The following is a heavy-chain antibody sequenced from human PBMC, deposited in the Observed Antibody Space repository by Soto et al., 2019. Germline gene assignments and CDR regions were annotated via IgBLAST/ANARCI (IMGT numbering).Heavy chain of an antibody. D-gene: IGHD3-3*01. CDR3: ARSSDYDFWSGYRNPNYYYYYGMDV. Sequence: PGGSLRLSCAASGFTVSSNYMSWVRQAPGKGLEWVSVIYSGGSTYYADSVKGRFTISRDNSKNTLYLQMNSLRAEDTAVYYCARSSDYDFWSGYRNPNYYYYYGMDVWGQGTTVTVSS. CDR1: GFTVSSNY. V-gene: IGHV3-53*01. J-gene: IGHJ6*02. CDR2: IYSGGST.